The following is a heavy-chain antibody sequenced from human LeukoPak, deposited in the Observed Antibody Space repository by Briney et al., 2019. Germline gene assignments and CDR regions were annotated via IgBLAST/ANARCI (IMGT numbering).Heavy chain of an antibody. Sequence: ASVKVSCKASGYXFSDHHMHWVRQAPGQGLEWMGKITPSDGSTTYTQKFQDRVTMTRDTSTSTVYMELNSLSSEDTALYYCARDTYGSDYWGQGTLVTVSS. D-gene: IGHD3-10*01. V-gene: IGHV1-46*01. CDR3: ARDTYGSDY. CDR2: ITPSDGST. CDR1: GYXFSDHH. J-gene: IGHJ4*02.